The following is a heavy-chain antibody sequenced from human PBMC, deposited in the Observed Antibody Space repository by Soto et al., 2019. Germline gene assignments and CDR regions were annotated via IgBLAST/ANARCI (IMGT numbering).Heavy chain of an antibody. CDR3: AKDRNYPRDQFNY. CDR2: ISANGQGI. CDR1: GFSFSTYA. J-gene: IGHJ4*02. V-gene: IGHV3-23*01. Sequence: GXSLRLSCAASGFSFSTYALSWVRQSPGKGLEWVSAISANGQGIYYADSVRGRFTISRDNSKNTIFLHMDSLRAEDTAVYYCAKDRNYPRDQFNYWGQGTLVTVSS. D-gene: IGHD1-7*01.